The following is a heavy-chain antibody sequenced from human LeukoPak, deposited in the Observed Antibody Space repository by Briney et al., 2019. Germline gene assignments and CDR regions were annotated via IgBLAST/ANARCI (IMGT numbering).Heavy chain of an antibody. CDR2: IYYSGST. CDR1: GGSISSYY. CDR3: ARVGQQLDFDY. D-gene: IGHD6-13*01. V-gene: IGHV4-59*01. J-gene: IGHJ4*02. Sequence: PSETLSLTCTVSGGSISSYYWSWIRQPPGKGLKWIGYIYYSGSTNYNPSLKSRVTISVDTSKNQFSLKLSSVTAADTAVYYCARVGQQLDFDYWGQGTLVTISS.